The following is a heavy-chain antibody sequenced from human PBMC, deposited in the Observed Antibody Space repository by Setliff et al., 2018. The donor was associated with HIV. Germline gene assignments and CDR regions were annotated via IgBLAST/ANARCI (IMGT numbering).Heavy chain of an antibody. CDR2: ISTYSDET. CDR3: ARSDYYDSSGFYH. Sequence: GASVKVSCKPSGYTFTTYGLSWVRQAPGQGLEWMGWISTYSDETSYSQNLQGRLTMTTDTSTGTAYMELRSLRSDDTAVYYCARSDYYDSSGFYHWGQGTLVTVSS. CDR1: GYTFTTYG. V-gene: IGHV1-18*01. J-gene: IGHJ4*02. D-gene: IGHD3-22*01.